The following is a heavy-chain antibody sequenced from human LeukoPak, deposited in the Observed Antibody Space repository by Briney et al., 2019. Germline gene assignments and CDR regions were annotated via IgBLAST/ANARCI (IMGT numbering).Heavy chain of an antibody. CDR1: GYSISSGYY. V-gene: IGHV4-38-2*02. CDR3: ASYDYSGYYFAY. D-gene: IGHD3-22*01. CDR2: IYHSGST. J-gene: IGHJ4*02. Sequence: PSETLSLTCTVSGYSISSGYYWGWIRQPPGKGLEWIGSIYHSGSTYYNPSLKSRVTISVDTSKNQFSLKLSSVTAADTAVYYCASYDYSGYYFAYWGQGSLVTVSS.